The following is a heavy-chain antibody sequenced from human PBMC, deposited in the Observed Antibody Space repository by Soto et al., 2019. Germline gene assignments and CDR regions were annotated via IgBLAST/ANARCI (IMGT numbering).Heavy chain of an antibody. CDR3: ALGAPIPTSSYYYGMDV. Sequence: ASVKVSCKASGYTFTSYDINWVRQATGQGLEWMGWMNPNSGNTGYAQKFQGRVTMTRNTSISTAYMELSSLRSEDTAVYYCALGAPIPTSSYYYGMDVWGQGTTVTVSS. D-gene: IGHD2-21*01. V-gene: IGHV1-8*01. J-gene: IGHJ6*02. CDR1: GYTFTSYD. CDR2: MNPNSGNT.